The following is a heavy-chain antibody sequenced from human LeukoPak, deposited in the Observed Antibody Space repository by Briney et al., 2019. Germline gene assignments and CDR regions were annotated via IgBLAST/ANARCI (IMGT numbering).Heavy chain of an antibody. CDR1: GGSIRSYY. Sequence: SSETLSLTCTVSGGSIRSYYWTWIRQPAGKKLEWIGRIYTSGSTNYNPSLKSRVTMSVDTSSNQFSLRLRSVTAADTAVYYCARVSMIRDYGDLLPNWYFDLWGRGTLVTVSS. CDR3: ARVSMIRDYGDLLPNWYFDL. V-gene: IGHV4-4*07. J-gene: IGHJ2*01. D-gene: IGHD4-17*01. CDR2: IYTSGST.